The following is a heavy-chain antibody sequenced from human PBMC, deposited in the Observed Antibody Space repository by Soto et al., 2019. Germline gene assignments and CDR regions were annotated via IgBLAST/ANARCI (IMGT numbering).Heavy chain of an antibody. CDR3: ASHVSKFTEDYYAMEV. CDR2: IYPGDSDT. J-gene: IGHJ6*02. V-gene: IGHV5-51*01. Sequence: PGESLKISCKGSGYTFTDYWIGGVRQLPGKGLEWMGIIYPGDSDTRYSPSFQGHVTITDDGSTSTSYMQWNTLKASDTAMYYCASHVSKFTEDYYAMEVSGQGTTVTVSS. CDR1: GYTFTDYW. D-gene: IGHD4-4*01.